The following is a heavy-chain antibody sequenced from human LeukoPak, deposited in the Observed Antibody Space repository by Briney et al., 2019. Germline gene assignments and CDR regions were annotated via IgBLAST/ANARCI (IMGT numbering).Heavy chain of an antibody. Sequence: GGSLRLSCAASGFTFSNYWMSWVRQAPGKGLEWVANIKEDGSEKYYVDSVEGRFTISRDNAKNSLYLQINSLRAEDSAVYYCARARSDLYYFDYWGQGTLVTVSS. D-gene: IGHD2-21*02. CDR2: IKEDGSEK. V-gene: IGHV3-7*01. CDR1: GFTFSNYW. CDR3: ARARSDLYYFDY. J-gene: IGHJ4*02.